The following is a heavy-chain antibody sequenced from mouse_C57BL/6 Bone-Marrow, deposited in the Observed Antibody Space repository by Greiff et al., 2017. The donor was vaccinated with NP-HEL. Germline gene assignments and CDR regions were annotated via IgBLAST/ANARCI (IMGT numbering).Heavy chain of an antibody. J-gene: IGHJ2*01. Sequence: VQLQQPGAELVKPGASVKLSCKASGYTFTSYWMQWVKQRPGQGLEWIGEIDPSDSYTNYNQKFKGKATLTVDTYSNTAYMQLSSLTSEDSAVYYCARDDYDEVDYWGQGTTLTVSS. V-gene: IGHV1-50*01. CDR2: IDPSDSYT. D-gene: IGHD2-4*01. CDR3: ARDDYDEVDY. CDR1: GYTFTSYW.